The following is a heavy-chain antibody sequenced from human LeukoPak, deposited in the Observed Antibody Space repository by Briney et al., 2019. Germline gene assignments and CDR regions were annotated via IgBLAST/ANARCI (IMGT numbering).Heavy chain of an antibody. D-gene: IGHD3-22*01. CDR1: GGSISSSNW. Sequence: SETLSLTCAVSGGSISSSNWWSWVRQPPGKGLEWIGYIYYSGSTNYNPSLKSRVTISVDTSKNRFSLKLSSVTAADTAVYYCASTPYDSSGYGAEYFQHWGQGTLVTVSS. J-gene: IGHJ1*01. CDR3: ASTPYDSSGYGAEYFQH. V-gene: IGHV4-4*02. CDR2: IYYSGST.